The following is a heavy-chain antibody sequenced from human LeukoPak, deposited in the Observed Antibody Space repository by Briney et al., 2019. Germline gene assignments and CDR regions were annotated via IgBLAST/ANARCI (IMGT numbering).Heavy chain of an antibody. Sequence: ASVKVSCKASGYTFTSYGISWVRQAPGQGLEWMGWISAYNGNTNYAQKLQGRVTMTTDTSTSTAYMELRSLRSDDTAAYYCARDLLIVAAGIAVAGTYSYFDYWGQGTLVTVSS. D-gene: IGHD6-19*01. CDR2: ISAYNGNT. CDR3: ARDLLIVAAGIAVAGTYSYFDY. J-gene: IGHJ4*02. CDR1: GYTFTSYG. V-gene: IGHV1-18*01.